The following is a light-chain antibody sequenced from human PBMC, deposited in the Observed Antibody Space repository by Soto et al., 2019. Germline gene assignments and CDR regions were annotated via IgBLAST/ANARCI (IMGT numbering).Light chain of an antibody. J-gene: IGLJ2*01. Sequence: QSVLTQPASVSGSPGQSITISCTGTSSDVGGYNYVSCYQQHPGNAPKLMIYDVRNRPSGVSNRFSGSKSGNTASLTISGLQAEDEADYYCSSYTASSTLVVFGGGTKLTVL. CDR2: DVR. CDR1: SSDVGGYNY. V-gene: IGLV2-14*01. CDR3: SSYTASSTLVV.